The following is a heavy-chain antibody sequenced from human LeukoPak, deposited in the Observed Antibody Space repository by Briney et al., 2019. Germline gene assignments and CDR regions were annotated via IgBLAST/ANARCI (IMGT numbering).Heavy chain of an antibody. D-gene: IGHD1-26*01. V-gene: IGHV4-34*01. CDR2: INHSGGT. CDR1: GGSLSGYY. J-gene: IGHJ5*02. CDR3: ARESELGYYNWFDP. Sequence: KPSETLSLTCAVYGGSLSGYYWSWIRQPPGKGLEWIGEINHSGGTNYNPSLKSRVTISVDTSKNQFSLKLSSVTAADTAVYYCARESELGYYNWFDPWGQGTLVTVSS.